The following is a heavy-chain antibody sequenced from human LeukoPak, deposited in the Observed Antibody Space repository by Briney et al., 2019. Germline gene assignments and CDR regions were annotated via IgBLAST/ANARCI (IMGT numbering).Heavy chain of an antibody. Sequence: GGSLRLSCAASGFSFSTYSMNWVRQAPGKGPEWVSYISSSSSTIYYADSVKGRFAISRDNAKNSLYLRMNSLRDEDTAVYYCAGDWVAPCDYWGQGTLVTVSS. CDR3: AGDWVAPCDY. D-gene: IGHD5-12*01. CDR2: ISSSSSTI. J-gene: IGHJ4*02. CDR1: GFSFSTYS. V-gene: IGHV3-48*02.